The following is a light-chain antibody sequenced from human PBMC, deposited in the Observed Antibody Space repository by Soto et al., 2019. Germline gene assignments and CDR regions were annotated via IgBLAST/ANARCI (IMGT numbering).Light chain of an antibody. J-gene: IGKJ5*01. V-gene: IGKV1-9*01. CDR3: QHLNSYTIT. CDR1: QGVSSH. CDR2: EVS. Sequence: IHLTQFPSSLSASVGYIFTITCRASQGVSSHLAWHQQRPGKAPKLLIYEVSTLQSGVPSRLSGSGSGTDLTLTISSMKHEDFATYYCQHLNSYTITFGQGTRLEIK.